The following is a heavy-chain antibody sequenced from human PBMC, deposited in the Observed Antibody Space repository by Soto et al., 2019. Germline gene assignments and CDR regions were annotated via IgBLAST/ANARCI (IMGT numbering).Heavy chain of an antibody. Sequence: PGGSLRLSCAASGFTFNNYGMHWVRQAPGKGLEWVAVISYDGSNKYYADSVKGRFTISRDNFKNTLYLQMNSLRAEETAVYYCAKDSASAEYGGSALDYWGQGTLVTVSS. CDR2: ISYDGSNK. CDR3: AKDSASAEYGGSALDY. D-gene: IGHD2-15*01. CDR1: GFTFNNYG. J-gene: IGHJ4*02. V-gene: IGHV3-30*18.